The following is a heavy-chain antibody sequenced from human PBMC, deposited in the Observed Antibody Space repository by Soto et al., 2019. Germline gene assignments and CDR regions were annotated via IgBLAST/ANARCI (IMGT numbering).Heavy chain of an antibody. Sequence: QVQLVEAGGGVVQPGRSLRLSCAASGFTFSSYGMHWVRQAPGKGLEWVAVIWYDGGEKYYADSVKGRFTISRDNSKNTLYLQMNSLSAEDTAVYYCASYVSSRYNNLIDPWGQGTLVTVSS. CDR2: IWYDGGEK. CDR3: ASYVSSRYNNLIDP. D-gene: IGHD6-13*01. CDR1: GFTFSSYG. V-gene: IGHV3-33*01. J-gene: IGHJ5*02.